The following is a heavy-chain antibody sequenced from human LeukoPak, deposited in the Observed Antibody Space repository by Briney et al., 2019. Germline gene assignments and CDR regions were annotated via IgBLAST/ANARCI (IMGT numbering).Heavy chain of an antibody. V-gene: IGHV7-4-1*01. J-gene: IGHJ6*02. CDR2: INTNTGNP. CDR1: GYTFTDYY. CDR3: ARAPRDDILTGYYPWYYYGMDV. Sequence: ASVKVSCKASGYTFTDYYMHWVRQAPGQGLEWMGWINTNTGNPTYAQGFTGRFVFSLDTSVSTAYLQICSLKAEDTAVYYCARAPRDDILTGYYPWYYYGMDVWGQGTTVTVSS. D-gene: IGHD3-9*01.